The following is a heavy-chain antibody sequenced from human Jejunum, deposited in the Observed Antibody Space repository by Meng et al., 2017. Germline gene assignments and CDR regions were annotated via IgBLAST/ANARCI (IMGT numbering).Heavy chain of an antibody. D-gene: IGHD1-26*01. V-gene: IGHV4-61*08. CDR1: GGSVGRAGYQ. J-gene: IGHJ4*02. CDR3: ARDSMGSLDY. CDR2: ANT. Sequence: QVQLRESGPGLVRPSETLSLICPVSGGSVGRAGYQWGWIRQPPGRGLEWIGYANTNYNPSLKRRVTISLDTSRNLFSLSLTSVTAADTAVYYCARDSMGSLDYWGQGILVTVSS.